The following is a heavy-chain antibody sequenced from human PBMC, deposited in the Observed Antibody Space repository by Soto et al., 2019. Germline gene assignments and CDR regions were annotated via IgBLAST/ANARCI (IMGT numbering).Heavy chain of an antibody. J-gene: IGHJ6*02. V-gene: IGHV4-31*03. CDR3: ARDRDYSNYEGGSGNHYYYGMDV. CDR1: GGSISSGGYY. CDR2: IYYSGST. D-gene: IGHD4-4*01. Sequence: SETLSLTCTVSGGSISSGGYYWSWIRQHPGKGLEWIGYIYYSGSTYYNPSLKSRVTISVDTSKNQFSLKLSSVTAADTAVYYCARDRDYSNYEGGSGNHYYYGMDVWGQGTTVTVSS.